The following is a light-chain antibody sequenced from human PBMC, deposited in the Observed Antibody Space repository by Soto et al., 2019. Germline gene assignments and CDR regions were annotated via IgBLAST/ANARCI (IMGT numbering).Light chain of an antibody. Sequence: DIQMTQSPSTLSASVGDRVTITCRASQNIGSSLAWYQHRPGKAPKLLIFDASTLQTGVPSRFSGSGFGTEFTLTITGLQPDDFATYYCQQSDSTPYTFGQGTKVEI. CDR3: QQSDSTPYT. CDR2: DAS. J-gene: IGKJ2*01. CDR1: QNIGSS. V-gene: IGKV1-5*01.